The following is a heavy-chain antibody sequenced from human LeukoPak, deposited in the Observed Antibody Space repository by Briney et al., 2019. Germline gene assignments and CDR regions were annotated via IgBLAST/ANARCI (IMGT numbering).Heavy chain of an antibody. CDR1: GFTFGSCW. J-gene: IGHJ6*02. CDR3: VRNNWNSVFYGMDV. CDR2: INQDGSQK. D-gene: IGHD1-7*01. V-gene: IGHV3-7*01. Sequence: GGSLRLSCAASGFTFGSCWMNWVRQTPGKGLEWVANINQDGSQKFYVDSVKGRFTISRDNANNSLYLQMNSLRAEDTAVYYCVRNNWNSVFYGMDVWGQGTTVTVSS.